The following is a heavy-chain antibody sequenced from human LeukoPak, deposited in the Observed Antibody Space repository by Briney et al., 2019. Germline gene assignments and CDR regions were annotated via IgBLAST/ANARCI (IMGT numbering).Heavy chain of an antibody. D-gene: IGHD3-10*01. CDR3: AREGVTSQFIYYFDY. V-gene: IGHV3-23*01. CDR1: GFTSSSYA. J-gene: IGHJ4*02. Sequence: GGSLRLSCAASGFTSSSYAMSWVRQAPGKGLEWVSAISGSGGSTYYADSVKGRFTISRDNSKNTLYLQMNSLRAEDTAVYYCAREGVTSQFIYYFDYWGQGTLVTVSS. CDR2: ISGSGGST.